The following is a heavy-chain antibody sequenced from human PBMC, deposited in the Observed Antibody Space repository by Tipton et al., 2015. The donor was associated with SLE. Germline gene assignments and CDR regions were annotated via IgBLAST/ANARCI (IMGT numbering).Heavy chain of an antibody. D-gene: IGHD3-10*01. CDR2: ISSSSSTI. CDR3: ARAKTRYGSGSSWPSSFDY. Sequence: GSLRLSCAASGFTFSSYSMNWVRQAPGKGLEWVSYISSSSSTIYYADSVKGRFTISRDNAKNSLYLQMNSLRAEDTAVYYCARAKTRYGSGSSWPSSFDYWGQGTLVTVSS. CDR1: GFTFSSYS. V-gene: IGHV3-48*01. J-gene: IGHJ4*02.